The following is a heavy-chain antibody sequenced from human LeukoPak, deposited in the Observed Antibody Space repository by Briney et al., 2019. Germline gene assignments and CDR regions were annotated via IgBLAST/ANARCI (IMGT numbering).Heavy chain of an antibody. CDR3: AAIYCSSTSCYTRFDP. D-gene: IGHD2-2*02. Sequence: ASVKVSCKVSGYTLTELSMHWVRQAPGKGLEWMGGFDPEDGETIYAQKFQGRVTMTEDTSTDTAYMELSSLRSEDTAVSYCAAIYCSSTSCYTRFDPWGQGTLVTVSS. CDR2: FDPEDGET. J-gene: IGHJ5*02. V-gene: IGHV1-24*01. CDR1: GYTLTELS.